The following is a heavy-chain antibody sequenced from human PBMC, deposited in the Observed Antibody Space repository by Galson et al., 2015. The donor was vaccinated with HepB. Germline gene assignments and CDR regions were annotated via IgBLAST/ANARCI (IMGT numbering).Heavy chain of an antibody. CDR1: GFTFSSYA. Sequence: SLRLSCAASGFTFSSYAMSWVRQAPGKGLEWVSAISGSGGSTYYADSVKGRFTISRDNSKNTLYLQMNSLRAEDTAVYYCAICLHSGSYCSYFDYWGQGTLVTVSS. CDR3: AICLHSGSYCSYFDY. D-gene: IGHD1-26*01. CDR2: ISGSGGST. V-gene: IGHV3-23*01. J-gene: IGHJ4*02.